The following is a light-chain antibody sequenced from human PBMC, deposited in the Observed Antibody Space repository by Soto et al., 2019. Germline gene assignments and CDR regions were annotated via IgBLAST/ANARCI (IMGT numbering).Light chain of an antibody. CDR2: AAS. J-gene: IGKJ5*01. Sequence: DIQLTQSPSFLSASVGDRVTITCRASQGISSYLAWYQQKPGNAPKLLIYAASTLRSGVPSRFSGSGSGTEFTLTISSLQPEDFATYYCQQLNSYPITFGQGTRLEMK. CDR1: QGISSY. CDR3: QQLNSYPIT. V-gene: IGKV1-9*01.